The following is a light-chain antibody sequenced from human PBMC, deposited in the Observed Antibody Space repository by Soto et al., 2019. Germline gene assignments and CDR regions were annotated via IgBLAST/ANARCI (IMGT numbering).Light chain of an antibody. CDR3: QQSYSTPLT. V-gene: IGKV4-1*01. CDR1: QSVLYSSDKKNY. J-gene: IGKJ1*01. CDR2: WAS. Sequence: DIVMTQTPDSLAVSLGERATINCKSSQSVLYSSDKKNYLAWYQQKSGQSPKVLIYWASTRESGVPDRFSGSGSGTDFTLTISSRQGGDAAVHYCQQSYSTPLTFGQGTKVDIK.